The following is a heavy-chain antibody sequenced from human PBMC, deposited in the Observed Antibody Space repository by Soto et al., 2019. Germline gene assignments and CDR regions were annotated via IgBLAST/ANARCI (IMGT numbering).Heavy chain of an antibody. CDR3: AKRRGDGYFDL. Sequence: EVQLLESGGGLVQHGGSLRLSCAASGFTFSNFVMGWVRRAPGKGLEWVSAIGGTSGSTYYADSVKGRFTISRDNSKNTLSLQMNSLRAEDTALYYCAKRRGDGYFDLWGRGTLVTVSS. CDR1: GFTFSNFV. D-gene: IGHD7-27*01. V-gene: IGHV3-23*01. CDR2: IGGTSGST. J-gene: IGHJ2*01.